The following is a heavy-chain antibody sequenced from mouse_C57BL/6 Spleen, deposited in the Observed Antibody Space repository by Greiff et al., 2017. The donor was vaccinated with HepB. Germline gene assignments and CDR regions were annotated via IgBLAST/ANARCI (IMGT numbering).Heavy chain of an antibody. CDR2: ISDGGSYT. D-gene: IGHD2-12*01. J-gene: IGHJ4*01. CDR1: GFTFSSYA. Sequence: EVQLVESGGGLVKPGGSLKLSCAASGFTFSSYAMSWVRQTPEKRLEWVATISDGGSYTNYPNNVKGRFTISIDNAKNNLYLQMSHLKSEDTAMYYCAREENYKGAMDDWGQGTSVTVSS. V-gene: IGHV5-4*01. CDR3: AREENYKGAMDD.